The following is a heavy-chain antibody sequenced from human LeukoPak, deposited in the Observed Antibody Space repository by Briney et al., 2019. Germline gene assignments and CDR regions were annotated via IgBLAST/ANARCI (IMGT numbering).Heavy chain of an antibody. D-gene: IGHD2-2*01. J-gene: IGHJ4*02. CDR2: FDPEDGET. CDR1: GYTLTELS. CDR3: ATMRLECSSTSCYSAFSY. Sequence: GASVKVSCKASGYTLTELSMHWVRQAPGKGLEWMGGFDPEDGETIYAQKFQGRVTMTEDTSTDTAYMELSSLRSEDTAVYYCATMRLECSSTSCYSAFSYWGQGTLVTVSS. V-gene: IGHV1-24*01.